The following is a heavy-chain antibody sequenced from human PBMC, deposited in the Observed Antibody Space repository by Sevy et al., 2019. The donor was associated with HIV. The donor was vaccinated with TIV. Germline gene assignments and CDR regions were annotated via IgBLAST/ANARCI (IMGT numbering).Heavy chain of an antibody. Sequence: GGSLRLSCAASGFTFDDYAMHWVRQTPGRGLEWVSGISWNSGRVGYADSVKGRFTISRDNAKNSLNLQMNSLRAEDTAVYYCTRNGGAFDNGFDPWGQGTLVTVSS. CDR3: TRNGGAFDNGFDP. V-gene: IGHV3-9*01. J-gene: IGHJ5*02. D-gene: IGHD2-8*01. CDR2: ISWNSGRV. CDR1: GFTFDDYA.